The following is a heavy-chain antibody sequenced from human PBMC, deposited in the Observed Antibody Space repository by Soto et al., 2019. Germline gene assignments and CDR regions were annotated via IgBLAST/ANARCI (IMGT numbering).Heavy chain of an antibody. J-gene: IGHJ3*02. Sequence: QLQLQESGPGLVKPSETLSLTCTVSGGSISSSSYYWGWIRQPPGKGLEWIGSIYYSGSTYYNPSPKSRVTITVDTSQNQFSLKLSSVAAADTAGYYCARQPRKVAFDIWGQGTMVTVSS. CDR1: GGSISSSSYY. CDR3: ARQPRKVAFDI. V-gene: IGHV4-39*01. CDR2: IYYSGST.